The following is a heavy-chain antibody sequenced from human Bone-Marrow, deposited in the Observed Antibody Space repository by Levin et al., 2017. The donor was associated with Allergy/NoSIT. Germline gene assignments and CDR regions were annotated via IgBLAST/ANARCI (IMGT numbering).Heavy chain of an antibody. V-gene: IGHV3-21*01. CDR2: ISSSGSDM. D-gene: IGHD2-8*02. J-gene: IGHJ3*02. CDR3: ARGIIGDVRVAHKEAFDI. CDR1: GFTFSIYS. Sequence: GESLKISCAVSGFTFSIYSINWVRQAPGKGLEWVSSISSSGSDMYYVDSVKGRFTISRDNAKNSLTLQMNSLRAEDTAVYYCARGIIGDVRVAHKEAFDIWGQGTMVSVSS.